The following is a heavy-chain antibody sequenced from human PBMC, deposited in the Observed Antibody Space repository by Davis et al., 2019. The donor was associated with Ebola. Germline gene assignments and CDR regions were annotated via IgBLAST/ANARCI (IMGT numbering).Heavy chain of an antibody. Sequence: GESLKISRAASGFTFRNYAMHWVRQAPGKGLEWVAVVSHSEREKFYADSVKGRFTISRDNSENTLYLQMNSLTADDTSVYYCARAGFDEVLDYWGQGTPVTVSS. V-gene: IGHV3-30*04. CDR1: GFTFRNYA. CDR3: ARAGFDEVLDY. J-gene: IGHJ4*02. D-gene: IGHD3-3*01. CDR2: VSHSEREK.